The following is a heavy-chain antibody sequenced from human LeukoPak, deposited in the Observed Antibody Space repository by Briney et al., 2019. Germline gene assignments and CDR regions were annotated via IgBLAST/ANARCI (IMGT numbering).Heavy chain of an antibody. J-gene: IGHJ4*02. V-gene: IGHV3-48*03. CDR1: GFTFSSYA. D-gene: IGHD2-15*01. CDR2: INPSGNTF. Sequence: PGGSLRLSCAASGFTFSSYAMSWVRQAPGKGLEWVSYINPSGNTFYYADSVKGRFTISRDNAKNSLYLQMNSLRAEDTAVYYCARGRIYFDYWGQGTLVTVSS. CDR3: ARGRIYFDY.